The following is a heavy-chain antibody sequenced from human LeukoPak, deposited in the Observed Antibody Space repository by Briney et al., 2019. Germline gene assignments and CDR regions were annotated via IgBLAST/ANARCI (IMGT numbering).Heavy chain of an antibody. D-gene: IGHD3-22*01. J-gene: IGHJ4*02. CDR1: GFTFGDYA. V-gene: IGHV3-49*04. Sequence: PGGSLRLSCTASGFTFGDYAMSWVRQAPGKGLEWVGFIRGKAYGGTTEYAASVKGRFTISRDDSKSIAYLQINSLKTEDTAVFYCSRGGKVSYYDNSGYPDYWGQGTLVTVSS. CDR2: IRGKAYGGTT. CDR3: SRGGKVSYYDNSGYPDY.